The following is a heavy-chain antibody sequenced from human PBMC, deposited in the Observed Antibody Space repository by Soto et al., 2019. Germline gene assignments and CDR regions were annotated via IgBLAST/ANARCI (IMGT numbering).Heavy chain of an antibody. CDR3: TSLAWSGSQAF. D-gene: IGHD3-3*01. Sequence: EVQLVQSGTEVKKPGESLRFSCKGSGYSLTCYWISWVRQMPGKGLEWMGRIDPTDSHASYSPSFQGHVTITVDKSISTAYLQWSSLRAADTALYYCTSLAWSGSQAFWGQGALVTVSS. V-gene: IGHV5-10-1*03. CDR2: IDPTDSHA. CDR1: GYSLTCYW. J-gene: IGHJ4*02.